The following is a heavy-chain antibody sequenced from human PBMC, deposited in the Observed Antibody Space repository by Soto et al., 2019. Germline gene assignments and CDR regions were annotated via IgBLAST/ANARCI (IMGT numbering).Heavy chain of an antibody. Sequence: SLRLSCTASGFTFSSYGMHWVRQAPGKGLEWVAVISYDGSNKYYADSVKGRFTISRDNSKNTLYLQMNRLRAEDTAVYYCAKDQRDRDFCSGYTDYWGQGTLVTVSS. V-gene: IGHV3-30*18. J-gene: IGHJ4*02. D-gene: IGHD3-3*01. CDR3: AKDQRDRDFCSGYTDY. CDR2: ISYDGSNK. CDR1: GFTFSSYG.